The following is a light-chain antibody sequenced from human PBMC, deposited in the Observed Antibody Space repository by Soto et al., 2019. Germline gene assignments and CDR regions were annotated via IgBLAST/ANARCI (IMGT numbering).Light chain of an antibody. J-gene: IGKJ1*01. V-gene: IGKV3-11*01. CDR3: QQYGYSPRT. CDR1: QSVTTY. Sequence: EIVLTQSPATLSLSPGERATLSCRASQSVTTYLAWYQQKPGQAPRLLIYDASSRATGIPARFSGSGSGTDFTLTISSLEPEDFDVYYCQQYGYSPRTFGQGTKVDIK. CDR2: DAS.